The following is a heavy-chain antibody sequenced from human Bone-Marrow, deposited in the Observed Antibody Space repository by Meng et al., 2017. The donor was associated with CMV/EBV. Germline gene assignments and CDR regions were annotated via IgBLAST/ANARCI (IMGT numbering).Heavy chain of an antibody. Sequence: SETLSLTCTVSGGSISKTNSYWGWIRQPPGKGLEWIGIISYSGSTYYNPSLKSRVTISVDTSKNQFSLNLNSVTAADTAVYYCAKNEVGGWFDPWGQGTLVTVSS. CDR1: GGSISKTNSY. CDR2: ISYSGST. J-gene: IGHJ5*02. D-gene: IGHD2-15*01. CDR3: AKNEVGGWFDP. V-gene: IGHV4-39*01.